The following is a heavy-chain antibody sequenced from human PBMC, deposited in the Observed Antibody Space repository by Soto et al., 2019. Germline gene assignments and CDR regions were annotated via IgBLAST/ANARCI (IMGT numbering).Heavy chain of an antibody. CDR2: IYYSGST. D-gene: IGHD2-15*01. J-gene: IGHJ4*02. CDR3: ASTSLVVVAATPFDY. Sequence: QLQLQESGPGLVKPSETLSLTCTVSGGSISSSSYYWGWIRQPPGKGLEWIGSIYYSGSTYYNPSLKSRVTISVDSSKNQFSLKLSSVTAADTAVYYCASTSLVVVAATPFDYWGQGTLVTVSS. V-gene: IGHV4-39*01. CDR1: GGSISSSSYY.